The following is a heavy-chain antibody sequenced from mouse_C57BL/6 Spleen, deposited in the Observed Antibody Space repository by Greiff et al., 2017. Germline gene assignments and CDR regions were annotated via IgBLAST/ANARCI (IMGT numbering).Heavy chain of an antibody. CDR3: ARVRDSSSPAWCAY. J-gene: IGHJ3*01. CDR1: GYTFTSSW. V-gene: IGHV1-64*01. D-gene: IGHD3-2*02. Sequence: QVQLQQSGAELVKPGASVKLSCKASGYTFTSSWMHWVKQRPGQGLEWIGMIHPNSGSTNYTEKFKSKATLTVDKSSSTAYMQHNSQTCADTAVYYCARVRDSSSPAWCAYWGQGTLVTVSA. CDR2: IHPNSGST.